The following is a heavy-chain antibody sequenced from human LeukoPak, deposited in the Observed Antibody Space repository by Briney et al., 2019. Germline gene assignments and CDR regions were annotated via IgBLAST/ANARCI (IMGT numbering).Heavy chain of an antibody. CDR1: GGSISSSSYY. V-gene: IGHV4-39*01. CDR3: ARQFTRGGYYFDY. D-gene: IGHD6-25*01. Sequence: PSETLSLTCTVSGGSISSSSYYWRWIRQPPGKGLEWIGSIYYSGSTYYNPSRKSRITISVDTSKNQFSLKLSSVPAADTAVYYCARQFTRGGYYFDYWGQGPLVTVSS. J-gene: IGHJ4*02. CDR2: IYYSGST.